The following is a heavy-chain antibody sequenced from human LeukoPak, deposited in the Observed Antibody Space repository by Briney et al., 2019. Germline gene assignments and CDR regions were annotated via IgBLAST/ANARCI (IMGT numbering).Heavy chain of an antibody. D-gene: IGHD6-19*01. CDR3: AKSSQQWSYYFDY. J-gene: IGHJ4*02. Sequence: GGSLRLSCAASGFTFSSYAMSWVRQAPGKGLEWVSAISGSGGSTYYADSVKGRFTISRDNSKNTLHLQMNSLRAEDTAVYYCAKSSQQWSYYFDYWGQGTLVTVSS. V-gene: IGHV3-23*01. CDR1: GFTFSSYA. CDR2: ISGSGGST.